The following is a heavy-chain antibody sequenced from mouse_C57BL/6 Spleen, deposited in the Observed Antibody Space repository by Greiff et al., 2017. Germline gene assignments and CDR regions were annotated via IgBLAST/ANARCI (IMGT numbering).Heavy chain of an antibody. CDR1: GYTFTDYE. D-gene: IGHD1-1*01. CDR3: ARRFTTGYFDY. Sequence: QVQLKQSGAELVRPGASVTLSCKASGYTFTDYEMHWVKQTPVHGLEWIGAIDPETGGTAYNQKFKDKATLTVDKSSSTAYMQLSSLTSEDSAVYYCARRFTTGYFDYWGQGTTLTVSS. V-gene: IGHV1-15*01. J-gene: IGHJ2*01. CDR2: IDPETGGT.